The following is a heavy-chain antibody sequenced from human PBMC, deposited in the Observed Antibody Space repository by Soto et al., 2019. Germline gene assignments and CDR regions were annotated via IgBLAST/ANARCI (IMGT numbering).Heavy chain of an antibody. CDR1: GGSISSGNYY. Sequence: SLTCTVSGGSISSGNYYWSWLRQHPAKGLEGIGDIFYIGSTYYNPSLKSRVTISVDTSKNRFSLKLTSVTAADTAVYYCAGSGDYDSPGSFGFWGRRTLVTVSS. CDR2: IFYIGST. V-gene: IGHV4-31*03. D-gene: IGHD2-21*02. J-gene: IGHJ4*02. CDR3: AGSGDYDSPGSFGF.